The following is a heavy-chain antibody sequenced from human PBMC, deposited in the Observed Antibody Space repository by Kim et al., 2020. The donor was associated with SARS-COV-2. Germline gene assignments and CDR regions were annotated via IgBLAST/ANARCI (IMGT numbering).Heavy chain of an antibody. V-gene: IGHV3-23*01. J-gene: IGHJ4*02. Sequence: SVKGRFTISRDNFKNTLYVQMSRLRAEDTAIYFCAKDRTDYGDYVVDFDFWGQGTLVPVSS. CDR3: AKDRTDYGDYVVDFDF. D-gene: IGHD4-17*01.